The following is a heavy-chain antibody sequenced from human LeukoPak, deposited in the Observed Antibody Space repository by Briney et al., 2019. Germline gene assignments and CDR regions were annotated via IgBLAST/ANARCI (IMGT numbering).Heavy chain of an antibody. CDR3: ARALMVRGEDSFDP. V-gene: IGHV3-30-3*01. J-gene: IGHJ5*02. CDR1: GFTFSSYA. CDR2: ISYDGSNK. D-gene: IGHD3-10*01. Sequence: HPGGSLRLSCAASGFTFSSYAMHWVRQAPGKGLEWVAVISYDGSNKYYADSVKGRFTISRDNSKNTLYLQMNSLRAEDTAVYYCARALMVRGEDSFDPWGQGTLVTVSS.